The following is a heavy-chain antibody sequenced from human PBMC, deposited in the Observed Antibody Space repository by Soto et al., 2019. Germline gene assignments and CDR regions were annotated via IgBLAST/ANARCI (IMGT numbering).Heavy chain of an antibody. J-gene: IGHJ3*02. CDR3: AKDLRVAPAAIGYAFDI. Sequence: GGSLRLSCAASGFTFSSYAMSWVRQAPGKGLEWVSAISGSGGSTYYADSVKGRFTISRDNSKNTLYLQMNSLRAEDTAVYYCAKDLRVAPAAIGYAFDIWGQGTMVTVSS. CDR1: GFTFSSYA. CDR2: ISGSGGST. V-gene: IGHV3-23*01. D-gene: IGHD2-2*02.